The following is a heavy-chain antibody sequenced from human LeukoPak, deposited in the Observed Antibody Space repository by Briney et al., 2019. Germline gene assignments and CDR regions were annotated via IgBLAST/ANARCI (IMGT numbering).Heavy chain of an antibody. Sequence: GGSLRLSCAASGFTFSSYSMNWVRQAPGKGLEWVSSISSSSSYIYYADSVKGGFTISRDNAKNSLYLQMNSLRAEDTAVYYCARENIVADGGMDVWGQGTTVTVSS. D-gene: IGHD5-12*01. J-gene: IGHJ6*02. CDR1: GFTFSSYS. CDR2: ISSSSSYI. V-gene: IGHV3-21*01. CDR3: ARENIVADGGMDV.